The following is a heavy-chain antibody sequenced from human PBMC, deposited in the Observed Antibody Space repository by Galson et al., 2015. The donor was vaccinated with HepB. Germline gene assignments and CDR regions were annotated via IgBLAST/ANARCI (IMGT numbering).Heavy chain of an antibody. CDR3: ARDLAARPDFDY. CDR2: ISAYNGNT. J-gene: IGHJ4*02. CDR1: GSTFTSYG. Sequence: QSGAEVKKPGASVKVSCKASGSTFTSYGISWVRQAPGQGLEWMGWISAYNGNTSYAQKLQGRVTMTADTSTSTAYMELRSLRSDDTAVYYCARDLAARPDFDYWGQGTLVTVSS. D-gene: IGHD6-6*01. V-gene: IGHV1-18*01.